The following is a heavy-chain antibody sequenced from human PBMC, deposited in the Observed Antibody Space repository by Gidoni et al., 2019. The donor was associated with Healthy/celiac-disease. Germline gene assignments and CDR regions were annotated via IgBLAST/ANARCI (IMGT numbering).Heavy chain of an antibody. CDR2: ISSSSSYI. J-gene: IGHJ6*02. D-gene: IGHD2-2*01. V-gene: IGHV3-21*01. CDR3: APVGSIVVVPAATHYGMDV. CDR1: GFTFSSYS. Sequence: EVQLVESGGGLVKPGGSLRLSCAASGFTFSSYSMNWVRQAPGKGLEWVSSISSSSSYIYYADSVKGRFTISRDNAKNSLYLQMNSLRAEDTAVYYCAPVGSIVVVPAATHYGMDVWGQGTTVTVSS.